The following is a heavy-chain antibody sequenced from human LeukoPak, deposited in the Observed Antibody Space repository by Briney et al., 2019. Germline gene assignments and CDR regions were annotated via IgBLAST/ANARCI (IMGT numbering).Heavy chain of an antibody. V-gene: IGHV1-46*01. CDR1: GYTFTSYY. Sequence: VAPVKVSCKASGYTFTSYYMHWVRQAPGQGLEWMGIINPSGGSTSYAQKFQGRVTMTRDTSTSTVYMELSSLRSEDTAVYYCARAYYYDSSGYYPFDYWGQGTLVTVSS. J-gene: IGHJ4*02. D-gene: IGHD3-22*01. CDR3: ARAYYYDSSGYYPFDY. CDR2: INPSGGST.